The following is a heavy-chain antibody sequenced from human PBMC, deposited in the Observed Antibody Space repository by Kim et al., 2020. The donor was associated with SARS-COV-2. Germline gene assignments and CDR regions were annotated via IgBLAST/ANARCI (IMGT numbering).Heavy chain of an antibody. CDR3: AKDLSYSSSSVFDY. V-gene: IGHV3-30*18. CDR2: ISYDGSNK. Sequence: GGSLRLSCAASGFTFSSYGMHWVRQAPGKGLEWVAVISYDGSNKYYADSVKGRFTISRDNSKNTLYLQMNSLRAEDTAVYYCAKDLSYSSSSVFDYWGQG. CDR1: GFTFSSYG. J-gene: IGHJ4*02. D-gene: IGHD6-6*01.